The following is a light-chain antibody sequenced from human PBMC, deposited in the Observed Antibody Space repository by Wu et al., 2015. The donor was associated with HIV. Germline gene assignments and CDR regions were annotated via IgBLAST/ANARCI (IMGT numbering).Light chain of an antibody. J-gene: IGKJ4*01. CDR2: GVS. CDR3: LQNASPPLT. Sequence: EIVLTQSPGTLSLSPGEGATLSCRASHSVTDFLAWYQHKPGQAPRLLIYGVSTRAAGIPDRFSGSGSGTDFTLTITRLQPEDCAVYYCLQNASPPLTFGGGTKVEI. CDR1: HSVTDF. V-gene: IGKV3-20*01.